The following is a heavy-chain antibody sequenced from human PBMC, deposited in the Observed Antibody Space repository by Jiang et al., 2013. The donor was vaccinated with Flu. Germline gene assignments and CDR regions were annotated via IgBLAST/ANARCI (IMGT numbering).Heavy chain of an antibody. CDR3: ARDHNNVNCDY. V-gene: IGHV1-18*01. CDR2: INTYNGNA. CDR1: GYTFFNYG. J-gene: IGHJ4*02. Sequence: VQLVESGAEVKKPGASVRVSCKASGYTFFNYGMSWVRQAPGQGLEWMGWINTYNGNAKYTQSLQGRVTLTSDTSTATAYMELRNLNSDDTAMYYCARDHNNVNCDYWGQGTLVSVS. D-gene: IGHD1-14*01.